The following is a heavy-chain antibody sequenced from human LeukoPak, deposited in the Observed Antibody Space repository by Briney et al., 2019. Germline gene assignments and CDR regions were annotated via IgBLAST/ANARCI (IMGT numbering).Heavy chain of an antibody. D-gene: IGHD4-23*01. Sequence: PGGSLRLSCAASGFTFSSYAMHWVRHAPGKGLEWVAVISYDGSNKYYADSVKGRFTISRDNSKNTLYLQMNSLRAEDTAVYYCARDSGGDYWGQGTLVTVSS. CDR1: GFTFSSYA. CDR2: ISYDGSNK. CDR3: ARDSGGDY. J-gene: IGHJ4*02. V-gene: IGHV3-30-3*01.